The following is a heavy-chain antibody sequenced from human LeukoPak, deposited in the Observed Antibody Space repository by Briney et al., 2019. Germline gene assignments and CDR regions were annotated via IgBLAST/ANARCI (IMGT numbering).Heavy chain of an antibody. CDR1: GGSISSGSYY. Sequence: SETLSLTCTVSGGSISSGSYYWSWIRQPAGKGLEWIGRIYTSGSTNYNPSLKSRVTISVDTSKNQFSLKLSSVTAADTAVYYCARGYYDSSGYYFYYFDYWGQGTLVTVSS. V-gene: IGHV4-61*02. D-gene: IGHD3-22*01. CDR3: ARGYYDSSGYYFYYFDY. CDR2: IYTSGST. J-gene: IGHJ4*02.